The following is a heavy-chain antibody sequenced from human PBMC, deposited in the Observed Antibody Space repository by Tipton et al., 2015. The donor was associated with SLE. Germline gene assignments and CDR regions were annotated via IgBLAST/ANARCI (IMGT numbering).Heavy chain of an antibody. CDR2: IYPGDSDT. Sequence: VQLVQSGAEVKKPGESLKIACKGSGYNFANFWIAWVRQMPGKGLEWMGIIYPGDSDTRYSPSFQGQVTISADKSINTAYLQWSSLKASDTAMYYCARRTYYAGSGYPFDSWGQGALVTVSS. CDR1: GYNFANFW. V-gene: IGHV5-51*03. D-gene: IGHD3-22*01. CDR3: ARRTYYAGSGYPFDS. J-gene: IGHJ4*02.